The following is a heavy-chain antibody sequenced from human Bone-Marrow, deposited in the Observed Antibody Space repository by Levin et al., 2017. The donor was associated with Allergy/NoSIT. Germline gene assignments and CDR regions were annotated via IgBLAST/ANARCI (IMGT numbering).Heavy chain of an antibody. CDR1: GGSISSYY. CDR3: ARDGVVVTATSEPRRYTQNWYFDL. J-gene: IGHJ2*01. V-gene: IGHV4-59*01. CDR2: IYYSGST. Sequence: SETLSLTCTVSGGSISSYYWSWIRQPPGKGLEWIGYIYYSGSTNYNPSLKSRVTISVDTSKNQFSLKLSSVTAADTAVYYCARDGVVVTATSEPRRYTQNWYFDLWGRGTLVTVSS. D-gene: IGHD2-21*02.